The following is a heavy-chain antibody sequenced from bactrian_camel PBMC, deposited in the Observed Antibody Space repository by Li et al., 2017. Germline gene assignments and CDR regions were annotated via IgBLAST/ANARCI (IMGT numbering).Heavy chain of an antibody. CDR2: IYTGGGDT. Sequence: HVQLVESGGGSVQAGGSLRLSCVASRNTFSLKCMAWFRQAPGQEREGVAAIYTGGGDTYYADSVKGRFTISQDNAKSTLYLRMNSLKAEDTAMYYCALQEAFSCTQWGSGNFAYWGQGTQVTVS. D-gene: IGHD2*01. CDR1: RNTFSLKC. V-gene: IGHV3S54*01. CDR3: ALQEAFSCTQWGSGNFAY. J-gene: IGHJ6*01.